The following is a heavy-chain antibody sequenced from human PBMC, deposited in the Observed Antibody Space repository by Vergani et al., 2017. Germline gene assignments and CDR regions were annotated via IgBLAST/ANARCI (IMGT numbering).Heavy chain of an antibody. CDR2: IIPIFGTA. CDR1: GGTFSSYA. J-gene: IGHJ4*02. V-gene: IGHV1-69*01. Sequence: QVQLVQSGAEVKKPGSSVKVSCKASGGTFSSYAISWVRQAPGQGLEWMGGIIPIFGTANYAQKFQGRVTITADESTSTAYMELSSLRAEDTAVYYCARYHRAKLVPGGGVFDYWGQGTLVTVSS. D-gene: IGHD6-13*01. CDR3: ARYHRAKLVPGGGVFDY.